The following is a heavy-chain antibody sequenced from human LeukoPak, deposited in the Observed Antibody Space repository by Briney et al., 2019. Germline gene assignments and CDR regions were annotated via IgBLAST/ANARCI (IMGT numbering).Heavy chain of an antibody. CDR1: GFTFSSYA. J-gene: IGHJ4*02. CDR3: AKGHMAATEFDY. Sequence: GGSLRLSCAVSGFTFSSYAMSWVRQAPGKGLEWVSAISGSGGSTYYADSVKGRFTISRDNSKNTLYLQMDSLRAEGTAVYYCAKGHMAATEFDYWGQGTLVTVSS. D-gene: IGHD6-25*01. V-gene: IGHV3-23*01. CDR2: ISGSGGST.